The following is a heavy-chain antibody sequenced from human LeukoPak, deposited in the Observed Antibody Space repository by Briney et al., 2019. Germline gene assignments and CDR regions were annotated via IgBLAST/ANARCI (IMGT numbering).Heavy chain of an antibody. CDR1: GFTFSSYA. D-gene: IGHD3-10*01. Sequence: HLGGSLRLSCAASGFTFSSYAMSWVRQAPGKGLEWVSAISGSGGSTYYADSVKDRFTISRDNSKNTLYLQMNSLRAGDTAVYYCAKDGLLWFGESLWGQGTLVTVSS. J-gene: IGHJ4*02. CDR3: AKDGLLWFGESL. CDR2: ISGSGGST. V-gene: IGHV3-23*01.